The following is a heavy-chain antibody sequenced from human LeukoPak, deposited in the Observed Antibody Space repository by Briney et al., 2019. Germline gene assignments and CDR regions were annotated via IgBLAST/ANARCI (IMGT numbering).Heavy chain of an antibody. CDR2: IIPILGIA. J-gene: IGHJ4*02. CDR1: GGTFSSYA. D-gene: IGHD3-9*01. Sequence: GASVKVSCKASGGTFSSYAISWVRQAPGLGLEWMGRIIPILGIANYAQKFQGRVTITADKSTSTAYMELSSLRSEDTAVYYCARDDILTGYSPRFDYWGQGTLVTVSS. V-gene: IGHV1-69*04. CDR3: ARDDILTGYSPRFDY.